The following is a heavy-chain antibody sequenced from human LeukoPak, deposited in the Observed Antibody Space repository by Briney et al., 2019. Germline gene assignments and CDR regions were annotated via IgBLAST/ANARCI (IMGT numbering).Heavy chain of an antibody. CDR3: ARVRDNSGYYPFDY. J-gene: IGHJ4*02. Sequence: SETLSLTCTVSGGSISSYYWSWIRQLPGKGLEWIGYIYYSGSTNYNPSLKSRVTISVDTSKNHFSLKLSSVTAADTAVYYCARVRDNSGYYPFDYWGQGILVTVSS. D-gene: IGHD3-22*01. CDR2: IYYSGST. V-gene: IGHV4-59*01. CDR1: GGSISSYY.